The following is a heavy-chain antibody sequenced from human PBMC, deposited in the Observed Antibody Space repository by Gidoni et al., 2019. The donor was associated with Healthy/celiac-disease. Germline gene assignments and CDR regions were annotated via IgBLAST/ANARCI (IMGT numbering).Heavy chain of an antibody. V-gene: IGHV4-34*01. CDR2: INYSGST. CDR1: GGSFSAYY. D-gene: IGHD2-8*01. Sequence: QVQLQQWGAGLLKPSETLSLTCAVYGGSFSAYYWSWIRQPPGKGLEWIGEINYSGSTNYNPSLKSRVTISVDTSKNQFSLKLSSVTAADTAVYYCARGLMGDGSSWFQHWGQGTLVTVSS. CDR3: ARGLMGDGSSWFQH. J-gene: IGHJ1*01.